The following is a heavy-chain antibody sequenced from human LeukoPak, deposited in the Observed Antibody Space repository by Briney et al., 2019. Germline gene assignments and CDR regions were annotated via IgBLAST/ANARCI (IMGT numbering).Heavy chain of an antibody. V-gene: IGHV3-7*01. CDR1: GFTFSNYW. J-gene: IGHJ4*02. Sequence: GGSLRLSCAASGFTFSNYWMSWVRQAPGKGLEWVAHIDKDGSEIYYVDSVKGRFTISRDNAKSSLSLQMNSLRVEDTAVYYCARDKVTYWGQGILVTVSS. CDR3: ARDKVTY. CDR2: IDKDGSEI.